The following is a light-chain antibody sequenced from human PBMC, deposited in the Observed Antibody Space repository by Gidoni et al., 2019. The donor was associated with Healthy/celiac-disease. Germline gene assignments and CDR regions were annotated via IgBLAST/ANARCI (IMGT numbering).Light chain of an antibody. CDR1: QSISSW. Sequence: IQMTPSPSTLSASVGDRVTITCRASQSISSWLAWYQQKPGKAPKLLIYDASSLESGVPSRFSGSGSGTEFTLTISSLQPDDFATYYCQQYNSYSPFGQGTKLEIK. V-gene: IGKV1-5*01. J-gene: IGKJ2*01. CDR3: QQYNSYSP. CDR2: DAS.